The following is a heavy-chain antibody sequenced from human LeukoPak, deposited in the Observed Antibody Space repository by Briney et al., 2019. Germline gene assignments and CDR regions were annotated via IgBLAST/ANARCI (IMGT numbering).Heavy chain of an antibody. CDR1: GFTFSSYW. V-gene: IGHV3-7*01. J-gene: IGHJ4*02. Sequence: GGSLRLSCAASGFTFSSYWMTWVRQAPGKGLEWVANIKQDGSEKYYVDSVKDRFTISRDNAKNSLYLQMNSLRAEDTAVYYCARSYSRSGYYLALFDYWGQGTLVTVSS. D-gene: IGHD3-3*01. CDR2: IKQDGSEK. CDR3: ARSYSRSGYYLALFDY.